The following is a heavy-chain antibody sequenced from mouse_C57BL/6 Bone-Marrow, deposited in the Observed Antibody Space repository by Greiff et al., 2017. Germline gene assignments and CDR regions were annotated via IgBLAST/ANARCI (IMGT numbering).Heavy chain of an antibody. CDR1: GYTFTSYT. D-gene: IGHD2-4*01. CDR2: INPSSGYT. CDR3: ARGDYDFAY. J-gene: IGHJ3*01. Sequence: VQLQQSGAELARPGASVKMSCKASGYTFTSYTMHWVKQRPGQGLEWIGYINPSSGYTKYNQKFKDKATLTADKSSSPAYMQLSSLTSEDSAVYYCARGDYDFAYWGQGTLVTVSA. V-gene: IGHV1-4*01.